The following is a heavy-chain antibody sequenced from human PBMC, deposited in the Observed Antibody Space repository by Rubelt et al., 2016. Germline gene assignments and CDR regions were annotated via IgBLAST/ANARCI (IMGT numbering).Heavy chain of an antibody. CDR2: IYWEDDK. Sequence: QITLKESGPTLVKPTQTLTLTCTFSGFSLSTSGVGVGWIRQPPGKALEWLALIYWEDDKRYSPSLKSRLTITKETSKNQAVLTMTNMGPVDTATDYCAREEWGFDYWGQGTLVTVSS. V-gene: IGHV2-5*02. J-gene: IGHJ4*02. CDR1: GFSLSTSGVG. D-gene: IGHD1-26*01. CDR3: AREEWGFDY.